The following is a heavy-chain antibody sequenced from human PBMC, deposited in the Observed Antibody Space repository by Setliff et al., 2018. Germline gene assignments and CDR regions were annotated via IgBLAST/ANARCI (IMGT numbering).Heavy chain of an antibody. CDR3: ARTGTYRYFDY. D-gene: IGHD1-1*01. CDR1: GFTFSNYE. V-gene: IGHV4-59*04. CDR2: IYYRGDT. Sequence: SETLSLSCAASGFTFSNYEMNWVRQPPGKGLEWIGRIYYRGDTYYNASLKGRLTISVDTAQNQFSLRLTSVTAADTAVYYCARTGTYRYFDYWGQGALVTVSS. J-gene: IGHJ4*02.